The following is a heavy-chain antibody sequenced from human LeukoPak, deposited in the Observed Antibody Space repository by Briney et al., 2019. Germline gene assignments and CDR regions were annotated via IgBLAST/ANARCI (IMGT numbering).Heavy chain of an antibody. CDR3: AKDHYYDSSGSPNWFDP. CDR2: ISGSGGST. J-gene: IGHJ5*02. Sequence: GGSLRLSCAASGFTFSSYAMSWARQAPGKGLEWVSAISGSGGSTYYADSVKGRFTISRDNSKNTLYLQMNSLRAEDTAVYYCAKDHYYDSSGSPNWFDPWGQGTLVTVSS. D-gene: IGHD3-22*01. V-gene: IGHV3-23*01. CDR1: GFTFSSYA.